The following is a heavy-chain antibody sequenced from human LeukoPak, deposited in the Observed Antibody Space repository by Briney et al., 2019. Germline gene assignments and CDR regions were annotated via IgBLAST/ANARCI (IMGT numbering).Heavy chain of an antibody. CDR1: GGSSSSYY. J-gene: IGHJ1*01. D-gene: IGHD3-3*01. V-gene: IGHV4-4*07. Sequence: SETLSLTCTVSGGSSSSYYWNWIRQPAGKGLEWIGRIYTSGSTNYNPSLKSRVTMSVDTSKNQFSLKLSSVTAADTAAYYCARHDPNDYDFWSGYFPQYLQHWGQGTLVTVSS. CDR3: ARHDPNDYDFWSGYFPQYLQH. CDR2: IYTSGST.